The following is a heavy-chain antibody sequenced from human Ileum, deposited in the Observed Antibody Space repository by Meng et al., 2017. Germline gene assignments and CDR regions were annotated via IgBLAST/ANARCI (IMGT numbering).Heavy chain of an antibody. J-gene: IGHJ4*02. Sequence: QVQLKEPGPGLVKPPGTLFVTCAGSGGYINSYVWLSWVRQAPGKGLEWIGEIDPGGSINYNPSLKSRVTISADTSKNQFSLSLDSVTAADTAVYYCVRNDYCSGGTCYPHFDYWGQGTLVTVSS. V-gene: IGHV4-4*03. D-gene: IGHD2-15*01. CDR1: GGYINSYVW. CDR2: IDPGGSI. CDR3: VRNDYCSGGTCYPHFDY.